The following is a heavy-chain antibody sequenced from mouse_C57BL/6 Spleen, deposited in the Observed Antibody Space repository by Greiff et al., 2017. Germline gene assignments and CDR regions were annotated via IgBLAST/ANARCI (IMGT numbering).Heavy chain of an antibody. J-gene: IGHJ2*01. CDR3: TREGFGSSYLFDY. V-gene: IGHV5-9-1*02. Sequence: EVKLVESGEGLVKPGGSLKLSCAASGFTFSSYAMSWVRQTPEKRLEWVAYISSGGDYIYYADTVKGRFTISRDNARNTLYLQMSSLKSEDTAMYYCTREGFGSSYLFDYWGQGTTLTVSS. CDR2: ISSGGDYI. D-gene: IGHD1-1*01. CDR1: GFTFSSYA.